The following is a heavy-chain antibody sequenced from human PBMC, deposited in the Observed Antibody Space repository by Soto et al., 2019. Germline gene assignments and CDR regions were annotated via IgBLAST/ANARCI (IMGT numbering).Heavy chain of an antibody. D-gene: IGHD2-2*02. V-gene: IGHV5-10-1*01. CDR3: ASSNCSSTICYTIDYYYYGMDV. CDR2: IDPSDSYT. CDR1: GYSFTSYW. Sequence: GESLKISCKGSGYSFTSYWISWVRQMPGKGLEWMGRIDPSDSYTNYSPSFQGHVTISADKSISTAYLQWSSLKASDTAMYYCASSNCSSTICYTIDYYYYGMDVWGRGTTVTVSS. J-gene: IGHJ6*02.